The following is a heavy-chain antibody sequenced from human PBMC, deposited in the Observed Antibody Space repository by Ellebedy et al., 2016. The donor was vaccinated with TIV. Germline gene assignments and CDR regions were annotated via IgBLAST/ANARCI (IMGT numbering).Heavy chain of an antibody. D-gene: IGHD2-21*01. CDR2: ISAYNGNT. V-gene: IGHV1-18*04. Sequence: ASVKVSCKASGYTFTSFGISWLRQAPGQGLEWMGWISAYNGNTKYEQKVQGRVTMTTDTPTSPGYMELRSLRSDDTAVYYCAIVIGLLDCDGATCSPPPPLDYWGQGTLVTVSS. CDR3: AIVIGLLDCDGATCSPPPPLDY. CDR1: GYTFTSFG. J-gene: IGHJ4*02.